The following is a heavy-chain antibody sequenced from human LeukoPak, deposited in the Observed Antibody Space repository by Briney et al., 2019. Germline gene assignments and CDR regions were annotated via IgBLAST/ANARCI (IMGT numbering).Heavy chain of an antibody. CDR3: AKDLRGYKFGY. V-gene: IGHV3-21*04. CDR2: ISSSSSYI. CDR1: GFTFSSYS. Sequence: PGGSLRLSCAASGFTFSSYSMNWVRQAPGKGLEWVSSISSSSSYIYYADSVKGRFTISRDNSKNTLYLQMNSLRAEDTAVYYCAKDLRGYKFGYWGQGTLVTVSS. J-gene: IGHJ4*02. D-gene: IGHD5-12*01.